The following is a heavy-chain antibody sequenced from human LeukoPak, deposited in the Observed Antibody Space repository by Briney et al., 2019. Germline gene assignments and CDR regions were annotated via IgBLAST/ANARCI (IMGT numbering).Heavy chain of an antibody. V-gene: IGHV1-2*02. CDR1: GYIFTDHY. CDR2: INPNSGGT. Sequence: ASVKVSCKASGYIFTDHYIHWVRQAPGQGLEWMGWINPNSGGTKYAQKFQGRVTMTRDTSTSTAYMELSRLRSDDTAIYYCARVNTVVSWFDPWGQGTLVTVSS. D-gene: IGHD2-2*02. J-gene: IGHJ5*02. CDR3: ARVNTVVSWFDP.